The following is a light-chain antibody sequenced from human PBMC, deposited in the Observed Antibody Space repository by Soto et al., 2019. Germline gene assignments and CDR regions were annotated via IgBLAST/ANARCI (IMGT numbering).Light chain of an antibody. J-gene: IGLJ1*01. V-gene: IGLV3-21*04. CDR2: YDR. CDR1: DIGRKS. Sequence: ELTQPPSESVAPGETARITCGGNDIGRKSVHWYQQKPGQAPVLVIYYDRDRPSGIPERFSGTNSGNTATLTISRVEAGDEADYCCQVWDSSSDHYVFATGTKVTVL. CDR3: QVWDSSSDHYV.